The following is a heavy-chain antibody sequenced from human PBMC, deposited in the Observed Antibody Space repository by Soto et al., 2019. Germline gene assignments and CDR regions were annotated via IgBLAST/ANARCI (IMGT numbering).Heavy chain of an antibody. Sequence: NPSETLSLTCTFSGDSFRVSYWSWIRRAPGKGLKWIEYTYYTGSTDYTPSLTSRVTMSVDTSKNKFSLELTSVTAADTAVYYCARNQAGTVFVLPTQIYYRDFWGKGTMVTVSS. D-gene: IGHD2-8*02. CDR2: TYYTGST. V-gene: IGHV4-59*01. J-gene: IGHJ6*03. CDR1: GDSFRVSY. CDR3: ARNQAGTVFVLPTQIYYRDF.